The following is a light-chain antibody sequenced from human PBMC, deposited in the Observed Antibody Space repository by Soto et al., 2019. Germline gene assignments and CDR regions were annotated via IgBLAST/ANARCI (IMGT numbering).Light chain of an antibody. Sequence: EIVLTQSPGTLTLSPGERATLSCRASQSVSSSYLAWYQQKPGPARRLLTYGASSRATGIPDRFSGSGSGTDFTLTISRLEPEDFAVYYCQQYCSTPLTFGGGTKVEIK. CDR2: GAS. V-gene: IGKV3-20*01. CDR1: QSVSSSY. CDR3: QQYCSTPLT. J-gene: IGKJ4*01.